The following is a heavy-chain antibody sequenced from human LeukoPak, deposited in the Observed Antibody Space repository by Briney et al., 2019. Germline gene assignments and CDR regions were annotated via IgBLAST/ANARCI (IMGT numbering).Heavy chain of an antibody. CDR2: INHSGST. CDR3: ARMYYDFWSGYYDGY. D-gene: IGHD3-3*01. J-gene: IGHJ4*02. CDR1: GGSFSGYY. V-gene: IGHV4-34*01. Sequence: SETLSLTCAVYGGSFSGYYWSWIRQPPGKGLEWIGEINHSGSTNYNPSLKSRVTISVDTSKNQFSLKLSSVTAADTAVYYCARMYYDFWSGYYDGYWGQGTLVTVFS.